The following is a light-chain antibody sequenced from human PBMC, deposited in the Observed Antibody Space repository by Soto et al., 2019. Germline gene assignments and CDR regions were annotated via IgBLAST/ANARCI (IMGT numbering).Light chain of an antibody. J-gene: IGKJ2*01. V-gene: IGKV3-20*01. Sequence: EVVLTPSPGTLSLSPGESATLSCRASQSVSNNYFAWYQQKPGQAPRLLIFGSSDRATGIPDRFSGSGSGTDFPLTISRLEPEDFAVYYCHQYGSSPPYTFGQGPSWRSN. CDR3: HQYGSSPPYT. CDR1: QSVSNNY. CDR2: GSS.